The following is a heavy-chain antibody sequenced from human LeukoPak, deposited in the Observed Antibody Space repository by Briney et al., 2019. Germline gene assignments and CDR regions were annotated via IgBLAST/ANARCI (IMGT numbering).Heavy chain of an antibody. CDR1: GFTFSSYA. Sequence: GGSLRLSCAASGFTFSSYAMSWVRQAPGKGLVWVSAISGSGGSTYYADSVKGRFTISRDNSKNTLYLQMNSLRAEDTAVYYCAKGRRRGWLAQEYFDYWGQGTLVTVSS. D-gene: IGHD6-19*01. CDR2: ISGSGGST. CDR3: AKGRRRGWLAQEYFDY. V-gene: IGHV3-23*01. J-gene: IGHJ4*02.